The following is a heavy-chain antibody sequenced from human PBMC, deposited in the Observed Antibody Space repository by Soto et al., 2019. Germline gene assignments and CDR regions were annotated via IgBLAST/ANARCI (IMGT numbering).Heavy chain of an antibody. CDR3: AKAGFWSGYYSLVDY. J-gene: IGHJ4*02. D-gene: IGHD3-3*01. CDR1: GFTFDDYA. V-gene: IGHV3-9*01. Sequence: EVPLVESGGGLVQPGRSLRLSCAASGFTFDDYAMHWVRQALGKGLEWVSGISWNSGSIGYADSVKGRFTISRDNAKNSLYLQMNSLRAEDTALYYCAKAGFWSGYYSLVDYWGQGTLVTVSS. CDR2: ISWNSGSI.